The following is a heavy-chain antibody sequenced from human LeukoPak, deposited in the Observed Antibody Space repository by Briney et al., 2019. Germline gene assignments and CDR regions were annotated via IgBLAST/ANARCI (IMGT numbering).Heavy chain of an antibody. J-gene: IGHJ4*02. Sequence: AGGSLRLSCAASGFTFSSYAMTWVRQAPGKGLEWVSLISGNGGSTYYADSVKGRFTISRDNAKNSLYLQMNSLRAEDTAVYYCAREGTQPTFDYWGQGTLVTVSS. V-gene: IGHV3-23*01. CDR3: AREGTQPTFDY. CDR1: GFTFSSYA. CDR2: ISGNGGST. D-gene: IGHD6-13*01.